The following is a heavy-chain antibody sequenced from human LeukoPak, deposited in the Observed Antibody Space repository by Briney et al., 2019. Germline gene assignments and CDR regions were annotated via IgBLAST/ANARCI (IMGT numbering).Heavy chain of an antibody. V-gene: IGHV3-23*01. J-gene: IGHJ6*02. CDR2: SSGSGGST. CDR3: ASRAPSCSGGSCYGMDV. D-gene: IGHD2-15*01. CDR1: GSTFSSYA. Sequence: GGYLRLSWAASGSTFSSYAMSWVRQAPGKGLEWVSVSSGSGGSTYYADSVKGRFTISRDNSKNTLYLQMNSLRAEDTAVYYCASRAPSCSGGSCYGMDVWGQGTTVTVSS.